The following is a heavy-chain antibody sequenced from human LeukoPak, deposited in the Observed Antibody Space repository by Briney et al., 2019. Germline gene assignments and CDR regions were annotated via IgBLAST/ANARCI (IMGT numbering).Heavy chain of an antibody. CDR2: IYSGGST. CDR1: GFIVSSNF. D-gene: IGHD6-19*01. V-gene: IGHV3-53*01. CDR3: ARAMEGSGWYQPQFDY. J-gene: IGHJ4*02. Sequence: PGGSLRLSCAASGFIVSSNFMSWVRQAPGKGLEWVSVIYSGGSTYYADSVKGRFTISRDNPRNTLYLQMNSLRVEDTAVYYCARAMEGSGWYQPQFDYWGQGTLVTVSS.